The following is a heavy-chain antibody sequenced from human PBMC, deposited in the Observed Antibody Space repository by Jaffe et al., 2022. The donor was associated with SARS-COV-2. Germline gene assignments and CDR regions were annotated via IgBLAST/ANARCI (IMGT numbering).Heavy chain of an antibody. CDR1: GYTFSYYS. CDR3: ARDPKGSYYYYMDV. J-gene: IGHJ6*03. CDR2: INAGDGNT. D-gene: IGHD2-15*01. Sequence: QVQLVQSGAELKKPGASVKVSCKASGYTFSYYSMHWVRQAPGQSLEWMGWINAGDGNTKYSQKFQDRVTLTRDTSASTAYMELSSLRSEDTAIYYCARDPKGSYYYYMDVWGKGTTVTVSS. V-gene: IGHV1-3*01.